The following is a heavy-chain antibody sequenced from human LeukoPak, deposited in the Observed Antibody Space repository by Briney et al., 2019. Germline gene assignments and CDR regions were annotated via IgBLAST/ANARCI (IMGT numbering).Heavy chain of an antibody. CDR3: AKGMVIFGVVTHHYYGMDV. D-gene: IGHD3-3*01. J-gene: IGHJ6*02. CDR1: GGTSSSYA. V-gene: IGHV1-69*04. Sequence: SVKVSCKASGGTSSSYAISWVRQAPGQGLEWMGRIIPILGIANYAQKFQGRVTITADKSTSTAYMELSSLRSEDTALYYCAKGMVIFGVVTHHYYGMDVWGQGTTVTVSS. CDR2: IIPILGIA.